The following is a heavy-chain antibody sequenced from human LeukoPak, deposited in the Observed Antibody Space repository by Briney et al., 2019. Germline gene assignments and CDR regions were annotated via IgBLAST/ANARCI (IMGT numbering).Heavy chain of an antibody. J-gene: IGHJ4*02. V-gene: IGHV1-18*04. CDR1: GYTFTSYG. Sequence: AVKVSCKASGYTFTSYGISWVRQAPGQGLEWIGWISVYNGNTNYAQKLQGRVTMTTDTSTSTAYMELRSLGSDDTAVYYCAREVAAGYFDSWGEGTLVTVSS. D-gene: IGHD6-13*01. CDR2: ISVYNGNT. CDR3: AREVAAGYFDS.